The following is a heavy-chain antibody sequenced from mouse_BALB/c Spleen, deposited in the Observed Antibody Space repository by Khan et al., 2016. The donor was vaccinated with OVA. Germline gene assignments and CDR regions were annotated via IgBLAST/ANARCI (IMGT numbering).Heavy chain of an antibody. Sequence: QLEESGPGLVKPSQSLSLTCTVTGYSITSDYAWNWIRQFPGNKLEWMGYISYSGSTNYNPALTSRISITRDTSKNQFFLQLNSVTTEDTATYYCARDGSRYNYAMDYWGQGTSVTVSS. CDR3: ARDGSRYNYAMDY. CDR1: GYSITSDYA. J-gene: IGHJ4*01. CDR2: ISYSGST. V-gene: IGHV3-2*02. D-gene: IGHD2-3*01.